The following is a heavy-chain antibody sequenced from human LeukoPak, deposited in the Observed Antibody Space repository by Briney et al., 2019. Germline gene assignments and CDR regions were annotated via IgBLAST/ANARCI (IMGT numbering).Heavy chain of an antibody. CDR2: ISSSGSFI. D-gene: IGHD3-22*01. CDR3: ARETHYDSSGYHNDY. CDR1: GFTVSDYY. Sequence: GGSLRLSCAASGFTVSDYYMSWIRQAPGKGLEWVSYISSSGSFIYYADSVKGRFTISRDNAKNSLYLQMNSLRAEDTAVYYCARETHYDSSGYHNDYWGQGTLVTVSS. V-gene: IGHV3-11*04. J-gene: IGHJ4*02.